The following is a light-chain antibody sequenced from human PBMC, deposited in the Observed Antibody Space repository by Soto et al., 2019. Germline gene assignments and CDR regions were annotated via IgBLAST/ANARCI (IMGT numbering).Light chain of an antibody. Sequence: QSVLTQPPSASGTPGQRVIISCSGSSSNIGSNAVSWYLQLPGTAPRLLIYTNNQRPSGVPVRFSGSKSGTSASLAISGLQSEDEADYYCAAWDDSLNGAVFGGGTQLTVL. J-gene: IGLJ7*01. CDR3: AAWDDSLNGAV. V-gene: IGLV1-44*01. CDR1: SSNIGSNA. CDR2: TNN.